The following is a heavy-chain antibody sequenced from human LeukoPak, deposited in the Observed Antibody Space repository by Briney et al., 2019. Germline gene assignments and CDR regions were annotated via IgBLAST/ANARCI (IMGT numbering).Heavy chain of an antibody. D-gene: IGHD4-17*01. CDR2: IYYSGST. CDR1: GGSISSYS. CDR3: ARQLPDYGDYVRWFDP. V-gene: IGHV4-59*08. J-gene: IGHJ5*02. Sequence: PSETLSLTCTVSGGSISSYSWSWIRQPPGKGLEWIGYIYYSGSTNYNTSPTSRVTISVDTSTNQFSLKLSSVTAAHTAVYYCARQLPDYGDYVRWFDPWGQGTLVTVSS.